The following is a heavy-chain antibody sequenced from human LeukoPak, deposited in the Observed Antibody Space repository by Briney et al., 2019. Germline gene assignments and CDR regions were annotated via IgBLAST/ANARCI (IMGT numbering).Heavy chain of an antibody. V-gene: IGHV3-21*01. CDR2: ISSSSSYI. D-gene: IGHD1-26*01. CDR3: ARDLAWELPDY. CDR1: GFTFSSYS. J-gene: IGHJ4*02. Sequence: MTGGSLRLSCAASGFTFSSYSMNWVRQAPGKGWEWVSSISSSSSYIYYADSVKGRFTISRDNAKNSLYLQMNSLRVEDTAVYYCARDLAWELPDYWGQGTLVTVSS.